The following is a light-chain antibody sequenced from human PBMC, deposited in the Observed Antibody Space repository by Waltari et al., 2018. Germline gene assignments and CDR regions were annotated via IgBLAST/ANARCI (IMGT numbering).Light chain of an antibody. V-gene: IGKV3-20*01. Sequence: EIVLTQSPVTLYLSPGETATLSCRASQFLRASYLAWYQQKPGQPPRLLIYGASSRATGIPDRIGGSGSWTHFTLTISRLEPEDFAVYYCQNYGPSPSFAQGTKV. CDR3: QNYGPSPS. CDR2: GAS. J-gene: IGKJ1*01. CDR1: QFLRASY.